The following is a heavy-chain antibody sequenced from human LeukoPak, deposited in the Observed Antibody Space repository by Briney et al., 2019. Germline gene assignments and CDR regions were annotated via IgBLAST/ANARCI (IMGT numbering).Heavy chain of an antibody. CDR1: GGTFSNYA. J-gene: IGHJ5*02. Sequence: SVKVSCKASGGTFSNYAISWVRQAPGQGLEWMGGIIPIFGTANYAQKFQGRVTITADESTSTAYMELSSLRSEDTAVYYCARAVVVPAAILDNWFDPWGQGTLVTVSS. V-gene: IGHV1-69*13. CDR3: ARAVVVPAAILDNWFDP. CDR2: IIPIFGTA. D-gene: IGHD2-2*01.